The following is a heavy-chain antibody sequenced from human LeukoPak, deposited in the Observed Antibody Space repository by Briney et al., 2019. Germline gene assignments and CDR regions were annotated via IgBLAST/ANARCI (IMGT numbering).Heavy chain of an antibody. Sequence: GGSLRLSCAASASTFSTYSMNWVRQAPGKGLEWISYINTFGNPIYYADSVRGRFTVSRDNARNSLYLQMNSLRDDDTAVYYCARARGNGYYGSDAFDIWGQGTTVTVSS. V-gene: IGHV3-48*02. CDR2: INTFGNPI. D-gene: IGHD3-22*01. CDR3: ARARGNGYYGSDAFDI. CDR1: ASTFSTYS. J-gene: IGHJ3*02.